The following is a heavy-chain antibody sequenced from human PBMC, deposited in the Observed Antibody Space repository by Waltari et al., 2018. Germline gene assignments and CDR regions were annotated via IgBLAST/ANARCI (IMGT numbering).Heavy chain of an antibody. CDR3: AREWDYYYYMDV. J-gene: IGHJ6*03. V-gene: IGHV4-38-2*02. CDR2: IYHSGST. Sequence: QVQLQESGPGLVKPSETLSLTCAVSGYSISSGYYWGWIRQPPGKGLEWIGSIYHSGSTYYNPSLKSRVTISVDTSKNQFSLKLSSVTAADTAVYYCAREWDYYYYMDVWGKGTTVTVSS. CDR1: GYSISSGYY.